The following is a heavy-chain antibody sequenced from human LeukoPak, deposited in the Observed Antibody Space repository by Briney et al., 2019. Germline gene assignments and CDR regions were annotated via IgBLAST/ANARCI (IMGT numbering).Heavy chain of an antibody. CDR3: ARGPPIRAIPYYYYYMDV. J-gene: IGHJ6*03. V-gene: IGHV4-34*01. CDR1: GGSFSGYY. Sequence: PSETLSLTCAVYGGSFSGYYWSWTRQPPGKGLEWIGEINHSGSTNYNPSLKSRVTISVDTSKNQFSLKLSSVTAADTAVYYCARGPPIRAIPYYYYYMDVWGKGTTVTVSS. D-gene: IGHD2-2*01. CDR2: INHSGST.